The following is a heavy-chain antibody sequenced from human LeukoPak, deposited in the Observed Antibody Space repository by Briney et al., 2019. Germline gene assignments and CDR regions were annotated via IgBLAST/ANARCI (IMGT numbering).Heavy chain of an antibody. CDR3: ARTTPGVVITMGFDP. V-gene: IGHV1-18*01. CDR2: ISAYNGNT. Sequence: GASVKVSCKASGYTFTSYGISWVRQAPGQGLEWMGWISAYNGNTNYAQKLQGRVTITADKSTSTAYMELSSLRSEDTAVYYCARTTPGVVITMGFDPWGQGTLVTVSS. CDR1: GYTFTSYG. D-gene: IGHD3-3*01. J-gene: IGHJ5*02.